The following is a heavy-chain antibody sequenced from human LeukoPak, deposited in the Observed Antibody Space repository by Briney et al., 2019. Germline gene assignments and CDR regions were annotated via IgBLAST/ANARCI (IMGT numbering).Heavy chain of an antibody. CDR2: IYYSGST. D-gene: IGHD6-19*01. Sequence: SETLSLTCTVSGGSISNSNYYWGWIRQPPEKGLEWIGSIYYSGSTNYNPSLKSRVTISVDTSKNEFSLKVTSLTAADTAVYYCARQKGYISGWYEGFDYWGQGTLVTVSS. J-gene: IGHJ4*02. CDR3: ARQKGYISGWYEGFDY. V-gene: IGHV4-39*01. CDR1: GGSISNSNYY.